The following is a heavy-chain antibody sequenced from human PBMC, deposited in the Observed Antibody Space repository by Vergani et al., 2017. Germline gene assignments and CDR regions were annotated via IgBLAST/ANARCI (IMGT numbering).Heavy chain of an antibody. J-gene: IGHJ3*02. V-gene: IGHV2-5*01. CDR1: GFSLSTSGVG. Sequence: QITLKESGPTLVKPTQTLTLTCTFSGFSLSTSGVGVGWIRQPPGKALEWLALIYWNDDKRYSPSLKSRLTITKDTSKNQVVLTMTNMDPVDTATYYCAHSQYYDXLTGRRLLWGAFDIWGQGTMVTVSS. CDR3: AHSQYYDXLTGRRLLWGAFDI. CDR2: IYWNDDK. D-gene: IGHD3-9*01.